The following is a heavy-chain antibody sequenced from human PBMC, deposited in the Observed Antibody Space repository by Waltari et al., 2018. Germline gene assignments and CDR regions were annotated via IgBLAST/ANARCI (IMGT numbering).Heavy chain of an antibody. CDR1: GGTFSSYA. J-gene: IGHJ6*02. D-gene: IGHD3-3*01. CDR2: IIPIFGTA. Sequence: QVQLVQSGAEVKKPGSSVKVSCKASGGTFSSYAISWVRQATGQGLEWMGGIIPIFGTANYAQKFQGRVTITTDESTSTAYMELSSLRSEDTAVYYCARDLEASTYYYYYGMDVWGQGTTVTVSS. CDR3: ARDLEASTYYYYYGMDV. V-gene: IGHV1-69*05.